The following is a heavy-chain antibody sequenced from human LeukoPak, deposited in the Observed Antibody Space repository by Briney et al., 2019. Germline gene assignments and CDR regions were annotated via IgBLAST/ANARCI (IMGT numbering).Heavy chain of an antibody. V-gene: IGHV4-34*01. CDR1: GGSFSGYY. CDR2: INHSGST. Sequence: SETLSLTCAVYGGSFSGYYWSWIRQPPGKGLEWIGEINHSGSTNYNPSLKSRVTISVDTSKNQFSLKLSSVTAADTAVYYCARGVPITIFGVVIIQPDYFDYWGQGTLVTVSS. J-gene: IGHJ4*02. CDR3: ARGVPITIFGVVIIQPDYFDY. D-gene: IGHD3-3*01.